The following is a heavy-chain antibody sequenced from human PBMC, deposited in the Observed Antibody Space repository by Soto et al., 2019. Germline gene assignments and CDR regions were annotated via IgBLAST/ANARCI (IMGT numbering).Heavy chain of an antibody. CDR2: ISGSGGGT. V-gene: IGHV3-23*01. J-gene: IGHJ3*01. Sequence: EVQLFDSGGGLVQPGGSLRLSCAASGFTFSSYAMSWVRQAPGKGPEWVSSISGSGGGTYYADSVKGRFTISRDNSKNTLSLKMLILRADDTAVDYCAIYWCSRSVFTPSDAFDFWGQGTMVTVSS. CDR1: GFTFSSYA. CDR3: AIYWCSRSVFTPSDAFDF. D-gene: IGHD3-10*02.